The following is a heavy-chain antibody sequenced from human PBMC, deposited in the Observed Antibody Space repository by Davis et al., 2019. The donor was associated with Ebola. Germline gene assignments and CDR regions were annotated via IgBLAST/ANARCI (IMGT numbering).Heavy chain of an antibody. D-gene: IGHD6-6*01. CDR3: AREGIAARLRRYNWFDP. CDR1: GGSFSGYY. V-gene: IGHV4-34*01. CDR2: INHSGST. Sequence: SETLSLTCAVYGGSFSGYYWSWIRQPPGKGLEWIGEINHSGSTNYNPSLKSRVTISVDTSKNQFSLKLSSVTAADTAVYYCAREGIAARLRRYNWFDPWGQGTLVTVSS. J-gene: IGHJ5*02.